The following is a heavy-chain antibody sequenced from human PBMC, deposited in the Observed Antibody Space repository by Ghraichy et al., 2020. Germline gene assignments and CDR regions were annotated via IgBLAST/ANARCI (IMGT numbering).Heavy chain of an antibody. CDR3: VRWEVFGDYGSK. CDR1: GFTFSSGW. J-gene: IGHJ4*02. CDR2: ISADGSNT. V-gene: IGHV3-74*01. D-gene: IGHD4/OR15-4a*01. Sequence: GGSLRLSCAASGFTFSSGWMYWVRQAPGKGLMLVSLISADGSNTFYADAVKGRFSISRDNAKNTLYLEMNSLRAEDTAVYYCVRWEVFGDYGSKWGQGTLVTVSS.